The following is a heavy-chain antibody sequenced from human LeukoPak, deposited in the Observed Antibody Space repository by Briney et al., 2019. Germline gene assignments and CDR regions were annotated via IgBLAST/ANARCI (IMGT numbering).Heavy chain of an antibody. CDR3: LFRKIAAAGREFDY. Sequence: ASVKVSCKASGYTFTGYYMHWVRQAPGQGLEWMGWINPNSGGTNYAQKFQGRVTMTRDTSISTACMELSRLRSDDTAVYYCLFRKIAAAGREFDYWGQGTLVTVSS. CDR2: INPNSGGT. CDR1: GYTFTGYY. J-gene: IGHJ4*02. D-gene: IGHD6-13*01. V-gene: IGHV1-2*02.